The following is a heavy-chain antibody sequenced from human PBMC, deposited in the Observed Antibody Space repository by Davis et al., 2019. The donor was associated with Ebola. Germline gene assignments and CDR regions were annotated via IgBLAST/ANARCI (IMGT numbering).Heavy chain of an antibody. D-gene: IGHD5-18*01. J-gene: IGHJ6*02. Sequence: GGSLRLSCAASGFTFSDYYMSWIRQAPGKGLEWVSYISSSGSTIYYADSVKGRFTISRDNAKNSLYLQMNSLRAEDTAVYYCAKDSLEQLSYGNYYYYGMDVWGQGTTVTVSS. CDR1: GFTFSDYY. CDR3: AKDSLEQLSYGNYYYYGMDV. CDR2: ISSSGSTI. V-gene: IGHV3-11*04.